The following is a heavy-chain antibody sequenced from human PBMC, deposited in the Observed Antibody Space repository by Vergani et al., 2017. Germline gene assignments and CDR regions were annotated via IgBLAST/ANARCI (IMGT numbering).Heavy chain of an antibody. CDR2: INASNGNT. D-gene: IGHD6-19*01. CDR3: ARDRGIIAVAGNLVY. J-gene: IGHJ4*02. Sequence: QVQLVQSGAEVKKPGASVKVSCKASGYTFTSYAMHWVRQAPGQRLEWMGWINASNGNTKYSQKFQGRVTITRDTSASTAYMELSSLRSEDTAVYYCARDRGIIAVAGNLVYWGQGTLVTVSS. CDR1: GYTFTSYA. V-gene: IGHV1-3*01.